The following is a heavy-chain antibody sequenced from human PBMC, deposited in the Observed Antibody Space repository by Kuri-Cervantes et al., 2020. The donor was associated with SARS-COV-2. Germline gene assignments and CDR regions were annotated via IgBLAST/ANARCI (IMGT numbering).Heavy chain of an antibody. CDR2: ISYDGNNE. Sequence: GESLKISCAASGFTFSSYAIHWVRQTPGKGLEWVAVISYDGNNEYYADSVKGRFTISRDSSRNTLSLQMNSLRTEDTAVYYCARDLRKGQQIILVTFHYYGMDVWGQGTTVTVSS. CDR3: ARDLRKGQQIILVTFHYYGMDV. V-gene: IGHV3-30-3*01. D-gene: IGHD6-13*01. CDR1: GFTFSSYA. J-gene: IGHJ6*02.